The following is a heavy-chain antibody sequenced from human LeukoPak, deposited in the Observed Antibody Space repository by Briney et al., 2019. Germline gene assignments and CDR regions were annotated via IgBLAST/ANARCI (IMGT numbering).Heavy chain of an antibody. J-gene: IGHJ6*02. CDR2: IYYSGST. CDR1: GGSISSYY. Sequence: SETLSLTCTVSGGSISSYYWSWIRQPPGKGLEWIGYIYYSGSTNYNPSLKSRVTISVDTSKNQFSLKLSSVTAADTAVYYCARLRHNYDILTGYYHYYGMDVWGQGTTVTVS. V-gene: IGHV4-59*08. D-gene: IGHD3-9*01. CDR3: ARLRHNYDILTGYYHYYGMDV.